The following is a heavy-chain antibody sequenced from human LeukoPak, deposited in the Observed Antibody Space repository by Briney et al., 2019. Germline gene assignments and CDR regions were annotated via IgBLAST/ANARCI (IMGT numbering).Heavy chain of an antibody. CDR2: IYHSGST. Sequence: PSETLSLTFTVSGYSISSGYYWGWIRQPPGKGLEWIGSIYHSGSTNYNPSLKSRVTISLDTSKNRFSLRLSSVTAADTAVYYCARDTVGATFPGAFDIWGQGTMVTVSS. CDR3: ARDTVGATFPGAFDI. D-gene: IGHD1-26*01. J-gene: IGHJ3*02. V-gene: IGHV4-38-2*02. CDR1: GYSISSGYY.